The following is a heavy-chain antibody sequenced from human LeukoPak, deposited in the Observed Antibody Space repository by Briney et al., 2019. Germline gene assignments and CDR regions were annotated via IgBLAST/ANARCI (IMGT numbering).Heavy chain of an antibody. CDR3: ARQSHSSTAPGFYYFDY. J-gene: IGHJ4*02. Sequence: SETLSLTCTVSGGSISSSSYYWGWIRQPPGKGLEWIGSIYYSGSTYYNPSLKSRVTISVDTSKNQFSLKLSSVTAADTAVYFWARQSHSSTAPGFYYFDYWGQGTPVTVSS. CDR2: IYYSGST. D-gene: IGHD4-17*01. V-gene: IGHV4-39*01. CDR1: GGSISSSSYY.